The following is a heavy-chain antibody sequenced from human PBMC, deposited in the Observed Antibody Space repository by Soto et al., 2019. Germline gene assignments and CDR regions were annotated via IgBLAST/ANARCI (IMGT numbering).Heavy chain of an antibody. V-gene: IGHV4-39*01. CDR2: IYYDGST. CDR3: AKVVVAATRHTDFDS. J-gene: IGHJ4*02. CDR1: GGSINSNNYY. D-gene: IGHD2-15*01. Sequence: PSETLSLTSTVSGGSINSNNYYWAWIRQPPGKGLAWIASIYYDGSTYYNPSLKSRVTISIDTSKNQFSLRLRSVTAADTAIYYCAKVVVAATRHTDFDSWGQGTLVTVSS.